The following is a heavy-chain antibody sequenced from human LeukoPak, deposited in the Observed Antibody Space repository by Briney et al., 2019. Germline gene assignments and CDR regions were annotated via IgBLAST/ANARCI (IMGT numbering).Heavy chain of an antibody. D-gene: IGHD2-15*01. J-gene: IGHJ4*02. CDR1: GFTFSDYY. Sequence: GGSLRLSCAASGFTFSDYYMSWIRQAPGKGLEWVSYISSSGSTIYYADSVKGRFTISRDNAKNSLYLQMNSLRAEDTAVYYCARPPVPMISAAVGYWGQGTLVTVSS. CDR2: ISSSGSTI. V-gene: IGHV3-11*01. CDR3: ARPPVPMISAAVGY.